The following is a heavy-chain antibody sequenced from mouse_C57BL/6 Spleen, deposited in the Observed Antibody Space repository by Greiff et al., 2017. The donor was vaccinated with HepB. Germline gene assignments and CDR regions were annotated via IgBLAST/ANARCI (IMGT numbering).Heavy chain of an antibody. CDR1: GFSFNTYA. Sequence: EVKLMESGGGLVQPKGSLKLSCAASGFSFNTYAMNWVRQAPGKGLEWVARIRSKSNNYATYYADSVKDRFTISRDDSESMLYLQMNNLKTEDTAMYYCVRHEVYDGYYLAMDYWGQGTSVTVSS. V-gene: IGHV10-1*01. CDR3: VRHEVYDGYYLAMDY. D-gene: IGHD2-3*01. J-gene: IGHJ4*01. CDR2: IRSKSNNYAT.